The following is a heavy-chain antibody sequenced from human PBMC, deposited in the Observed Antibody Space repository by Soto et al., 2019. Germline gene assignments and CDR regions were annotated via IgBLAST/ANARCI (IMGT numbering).Heavy chain of an antibody. Sequence: SETLSLTCTVSGGSISSGGYYWSWIRQHPGKGLEWIGYIYHSGTTYYNPSLKSRVTISVDRSKNQFSLKLSSVTAADTAVYYCARGRYYDYSGYSHWGQGTLVTVSS. CDR3: ARGRYYDYSGYSH. CDR1: GGSISSGGYY. V-gene: IGHV4-31*03. CDR2: IYHSGTT. D-gene: IGHD3-22*01. J-gene: IGHJ4*02.